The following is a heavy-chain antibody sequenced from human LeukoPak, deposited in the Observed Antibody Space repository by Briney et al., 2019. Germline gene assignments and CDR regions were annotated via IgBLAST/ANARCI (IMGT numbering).Heavy chain of an antibody. D-gene: IGHD6-13*01. V-gene: IGHV3-30*02. CDR2: IRYDGSNK. Sequence: GGSLRLSCAASGFTFSSYGMHWVRQAPGKGLEWVAFIRYDGSNKYYADSVKGRFTVARDNSKNTLYLQMNRLRGEDTAVYYCAKDRGSSWLSALDIWGQGTMVTVSS. CDR1: GFTFSSYG. J-gene: IGHJ3*02. CDR3: AKDRGSSWLSALDI.